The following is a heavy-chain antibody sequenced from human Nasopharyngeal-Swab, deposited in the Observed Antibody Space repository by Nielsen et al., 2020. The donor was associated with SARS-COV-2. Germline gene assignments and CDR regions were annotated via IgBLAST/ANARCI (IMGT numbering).Heavy chain of an antibody. J-gene: IGHJ5*02. CDR3: ARDSSSGLRYFDWLSPGYNWFDP. CDR2: INHSGSI. CDR1: GGSFSGYY. Sequence: SETLSLTCAVSGGSFSGYYWSWIRQSPGKGLERIGEINHSGSINYNLSLKSRVTISVETSKNQFSLKLSSVTAADTAVYYCARDSSSGLRYFDWLSPGYNWFDPWGQGTLVTVSS. D-gene: IGHD3-9*01. V-gene: IGHV4-34*01.